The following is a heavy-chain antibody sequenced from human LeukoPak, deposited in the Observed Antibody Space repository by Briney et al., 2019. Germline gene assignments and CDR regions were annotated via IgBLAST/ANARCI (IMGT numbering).Heavy chain of an antibody. Sequence: GGSLRLSCAASGFTFSSYAMSWVRQAPGKGLEWVSAISGSGGSTYYADSVKGRFTISRDNSKNTLYLQTNSLRAEDTAVYYCAKFYYDSSGYYSPPGAAFDYWGQGTLVTVSS. CDR3: AKFYYDSSGYYSPPGAAFDY. D-gene: IGHD3-22*01. CDR2: ISGSGGST. J-gene: IGHJ4*02. V-gene: IGHV3-23*01. CDR1: GFTFSSYA.